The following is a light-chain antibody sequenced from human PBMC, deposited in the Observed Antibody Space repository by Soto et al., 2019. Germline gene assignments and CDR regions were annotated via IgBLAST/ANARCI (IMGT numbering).Light chain of an antibody. Sequence: DIQMTQSPSSLSVSVGDRVIITCRASQSIANYLNWYQQKPGKAPNLLIYAASTLQSGVPSRFSGSGSETDFTLTISGLQPDDFATYYCQQYTTFSRAFGQGTKVDIK. CDR2: AAS. V-gene: IGKV1-39*01. CDR3: QQYTTFSRA. CDR1: QSIANY. J-gene: IGKJ1*01.